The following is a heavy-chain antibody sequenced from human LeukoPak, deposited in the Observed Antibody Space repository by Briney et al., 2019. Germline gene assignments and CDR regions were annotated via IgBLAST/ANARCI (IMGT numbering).Heavy chain of an antibody. CDR1: GYTLTELS. D-gene: IGHD3-10*01. Sequence: GASVKVSFKVSGYTLTELSMHWVGQAPGKGLEWMGGFDPEDGETIYAQKFQGRVTMTEDTSTDTDYMELSSLRSEDTAVYYCARAPRLLWFGEPDAFDIWGQGTMVTVSS. J-gene: IGHJ3*02. CDR2: FDPEDGET. CDR3: ARAPRLLWFGEPDAFDI. V-gene: IGHV1-24*01.